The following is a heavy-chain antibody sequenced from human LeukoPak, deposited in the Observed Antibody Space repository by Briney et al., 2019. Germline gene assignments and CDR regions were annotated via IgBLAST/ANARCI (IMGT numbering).Heavy chain of an antibody. J-gene: IGHJ5*02. D-gene: IGHD2-2*01. CDR3: ARDLCTSCPRYDWFDP. CDR2: VSYNGNT. Sequence: ETLSLTCTVSGGSISSYYWSWIRQPPGRGLEWIGYVSYNGNTNYNPSLKSRVTMSVDTSRNQFSLKLTSVTAADTAVYYCARDLCTSCPRYDWFDPWGQGTLVTVSS. CDR1: GGSISSYY. V-gene: IGHV4-59*01.